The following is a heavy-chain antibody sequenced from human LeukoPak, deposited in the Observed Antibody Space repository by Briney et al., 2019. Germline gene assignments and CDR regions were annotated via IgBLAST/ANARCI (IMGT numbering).Heavy chain of an antibody. CDR1: GFTFSSYSMN. CDR2: VYNTGSS. Sequence: GSLRLSCAASGFTFSSYSMNWVRQAPGKGLEWIGSVYNTGSSYYNGAFKSRATISIDTSKNLFSLKLKSVTAADTAMYYCARKTVTNWFDPWGQGTLVTVSS. V-gene: IGHV4-59*05. CDR3: ARKTVTNWFDP. J-gene: IGHJ5*02. D-gene: IGHD4-17*01.